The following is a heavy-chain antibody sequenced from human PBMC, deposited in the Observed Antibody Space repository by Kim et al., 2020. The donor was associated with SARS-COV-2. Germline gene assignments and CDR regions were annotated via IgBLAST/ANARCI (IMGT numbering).Heavy chain of an antibody. J-gene: IGHJ4*02. D-gene: IGHD3-10*01. V-gene: IGHV3-23*01. CDR3: AKRNSDSGTYYSFDY. Sequence: VGSLRLSCAASGFTFSSYAMSWVRQAPGKGLEWVSAINGGGGGTYYADSVKGRFTISRDNSKNTLYLQMNSLRAEDTAVYYCAKRNSDSGTYYSFDYWGQGTLVTVSS. CDR2: INGGGGGT. CDR1: GFTFSSYA.